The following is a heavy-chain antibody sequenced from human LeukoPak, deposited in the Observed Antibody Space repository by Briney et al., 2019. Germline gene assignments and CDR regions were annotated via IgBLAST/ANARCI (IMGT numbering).Heavy chain of an antibody. J-gene: IGHJ4*02. CDR1: GGSFSGYY. CDR3: ARWARLQYSYGRGGYFDY. Sequence: PSETLSLTCAVYGGSFSGYYWSWIRQPPGQGLEWIGEINHNESTNYNPSLKSRVTISVDTSKNQFALKLSSVTAADTAVYYCARWARLQYSYGRGGYFDYWGQGTLVTVSS. V-gene: IGHV4-34*01. CDR2: INHNEST. D-gene: IGHD5-18*01.